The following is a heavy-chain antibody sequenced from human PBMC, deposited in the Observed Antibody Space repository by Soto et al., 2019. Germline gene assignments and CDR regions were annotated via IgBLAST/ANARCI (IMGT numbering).Heavy chain of an antibody. CDR2: IWYDGSNK. CDR3: ARYSSGWGCVDV. J-gene: IGHJ6*02. Sequence: QVQLVESGGGVVQPGRSLRLSCAASGFTFSNYGMHWVRQAPGKGLEWVAVIWYDGSNKYYADSVKGRFTISRDNSKNTLYLQMNSLRAEDTAVYYCARYSSGWGCVDVWGQGTTVTVSS. CDR1: GFTFSNYG. D-gene: IGHD6-19*01. V-gene: IGHV3-33*01.